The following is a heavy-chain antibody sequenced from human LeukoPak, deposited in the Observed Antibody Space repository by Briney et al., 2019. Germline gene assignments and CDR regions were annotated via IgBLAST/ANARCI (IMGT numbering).Heavy chain of an antibody. J-gene: IGHJ5*02. V-gene: IGHV4-39*01. CDR1: GDSITSSSYY. D-gene: IGHD3-10*01. Sequence: SETLSLTCTVSGDSITSSSYYWSWIRQPPGKGLEWIGEINHSGSTNYNPSLKSRVTISVDTSKNQFSLKLSSVTAADTAVYYCARHRVRGVIQRVNWFDPWGQGTLVTVSS. CDR2: INHSGST. CDR3: ARHRVRGVIQRVNWFDP.